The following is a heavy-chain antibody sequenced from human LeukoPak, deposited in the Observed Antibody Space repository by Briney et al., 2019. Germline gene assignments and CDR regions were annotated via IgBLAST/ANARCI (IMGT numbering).Heavy chain of an antibody. Sequence: ASVKVSCKASGGTFSSYAISWVRQAPGQGLEWMGIINPSGGSTSYAQKFQGRVTMTRDTSTSTVYMELSSLRSEDTAVYYCARDLPYCSSTSCYLLALDYWGQGTLVTVSS. CDR3: ARDLPYCSSTSCYLLALDY. V-gene: IGHV1-46*01. J-gene: IGHJ4*02. CDR2: INPSGGST. CDR1: GGTFSSYA. D-gene: IGHD2-2*01.